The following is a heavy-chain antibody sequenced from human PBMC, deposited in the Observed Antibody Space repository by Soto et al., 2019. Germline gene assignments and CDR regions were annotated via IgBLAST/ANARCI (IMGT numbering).Heavy chain of an antibody. J-gene: IGHJ5*02. D-gene: IGHD1-26*01. CDR3: ARRWELPPPGGVWFDP. Sequence: QVQLVQSGAEVKKPGSSVKVSCKASGGTFSSYAISWVRQAPGQGLEWMGGIIPIFGTANYAQKFQGRVTITAGESTSTAYMELSSLRSEDTAVYYCARRWELPPPGGVWFDPWGQGTLVTVSS. CDR1: GGTFSSYA. V-gene: IGHV1-69*01. CDR2: IIPIFGTA.